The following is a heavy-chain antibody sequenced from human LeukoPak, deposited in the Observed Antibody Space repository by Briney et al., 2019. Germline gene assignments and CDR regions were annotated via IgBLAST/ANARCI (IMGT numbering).Heavy chain of an antibody. V-gene: IGHV4-61*02. CDR2: IYTSGST. J-gene: IGHJ5*02. CDR3: ARVTIDWFDP. Sequence: PSETLSLTCTVSGGSISSGSYYWSWIRQPAGKGLEWIGRIYTSGSTKCNPSLKSRVTISVDTSKNQFSLKLSSVTAADTAVYYCARVTIDWFDPWGQGTLVTVSS. CDR1: GGSISSGSYY.